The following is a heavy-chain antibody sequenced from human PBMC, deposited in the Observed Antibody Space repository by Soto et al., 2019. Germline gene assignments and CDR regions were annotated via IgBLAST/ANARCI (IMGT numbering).Heavy chain of an antibody. CDR2: IKQDGSEK. J-gene: IGHJ4*02. D-gene: IGHD5-18*01. CDR1: GFTFSSYW. Sequence: VVSLILSCAASGFTFSSYWMSWFRQAPGKGLEWVANIKQDGSEKYYVDSVKGRFTISRDNAKNSLYLQMNSLRAEDTAVYYCERDLWLQHRECWGQGRLGTVSS. V-gene: IGHV3-7*01. CDR3: ERDLWLQHREC.